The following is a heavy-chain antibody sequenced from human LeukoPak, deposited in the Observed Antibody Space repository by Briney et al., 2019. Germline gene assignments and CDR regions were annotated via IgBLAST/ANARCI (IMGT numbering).Heavy chain of an antibody. CDR3: ARPTYDSSDYEYFQH. D-gene: IGHD3-22*01. V-gene: IGHV1-46*01. Sequence: GASVKVSCKASGYIFTSYYIFWVRQAPGQGLEWMGIINPSTGSTSYSQKFQGRVTMTRDMSTSTVYMELSRLRSDDTAVYYCARPTYDSSDYEYFQHWGQGTLVTVSS. CDR1: GYIFTSYY. J-gene: IGHJ1*01. CDR2: INPSTGST.